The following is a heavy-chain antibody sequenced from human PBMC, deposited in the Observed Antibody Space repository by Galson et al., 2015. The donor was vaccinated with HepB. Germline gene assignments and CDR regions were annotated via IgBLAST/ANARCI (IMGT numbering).Heavy chain of an antibody. CDR1: GFTFSSYS. CDR2: ISSSSSYI. CDR3: ARDRGREIVVVPAAVDY. V-gene: IGHV3-21*01. D-gene: IGHD2-2*01. J-gene: IGHJ4*02. Sequence: SLRLSCAASGFTFSSYSMNWVRQAPGKGLEWVSSISSSSSYIYYADSVKGRFTISRDNAKNSLYLQMNSLRAEDTAVYYCARDRGREIVVVPAAVDYWGQGTLVTVSS.